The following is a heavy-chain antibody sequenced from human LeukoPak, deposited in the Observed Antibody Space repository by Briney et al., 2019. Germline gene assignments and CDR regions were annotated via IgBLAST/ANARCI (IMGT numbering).Heavy chain of an antibody. Sequence: ASVKVSCKASGYTFTSFDINWVRQAPGQGLEWMGWVNPNSGNQGYAQKFQGRLTMYRNTSITTAYMELSSLRSEDTAVYYCARRYLLYRDAFDIWGQGTMVTVPS. CDR3: ARRYLLYRDAFDI. CDR1: GYTFTSFD. J-gene: IGHJ3*02. CDR2: VNPNSGNQ. V-gene: IGHV1-8*01. D-gene: IGHD2/OR15-2a*01.